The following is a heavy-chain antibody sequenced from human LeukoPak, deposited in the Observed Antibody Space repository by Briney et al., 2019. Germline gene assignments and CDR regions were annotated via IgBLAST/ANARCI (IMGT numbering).Heavy chain of an antibody. Sequence: GGSLRLSCTASGFTFSSYGMNWVRQAPGKGLEWVATITGSGGTTYYADSVKGRFTISRDNSKNTLYLQMNSLRAEDTAIYYCAKRSGYSYGPFDYWGQGTLVTVSS. D-gene: IGHD5-18*01. CDR2: ITGSGGTT. V-gene: IGHV3-23*01. CDR1: GFTFSSYG. CDR3: AKRSGYSYGPFDY. J-gene: IGHJ4*02.